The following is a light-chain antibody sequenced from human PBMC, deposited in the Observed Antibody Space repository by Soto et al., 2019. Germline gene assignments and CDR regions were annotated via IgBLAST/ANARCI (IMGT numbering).Light chain of an antibody. V-gene: IGKV1-5*01. J-gene: IGKJ1*01. CDR1: QSISSW. CDR2: DAS. Sequence: DIQLTQSPSTLSASVGDRVTITCRASQSISSWLAWYQQKPGKAPKLLIYDASNLESGVPSRFSGSGSGTEFTLTISSLQPDDFATYYCQQYNSYSQTFGQGTKVEI. CDR3: QQYNSYSQT.